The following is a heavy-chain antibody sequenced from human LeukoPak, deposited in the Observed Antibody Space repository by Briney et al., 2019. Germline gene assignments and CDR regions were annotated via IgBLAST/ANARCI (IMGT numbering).Heavy chain of an antibody. CDR3: AKVRAIYDILTGYYYLHRGGLDY. D-gene: IGHD3-9*01. CDR2: ISSSGSTI. Sequence: GGSLRLSCAASGFTFSSYEMNWVRQAPGKGLEWVSYISSSGSTIYYADSVKGRFTISRDNAKNSLYLQMDSLRAEDTAVYYCAKVRAIYDILTGYYYLHRGGLDYWGQGTLVTVSS. J-gene: IGHJ4*02. CDR1: GFTFSSYE. V-gene: IGHV3-48*03.